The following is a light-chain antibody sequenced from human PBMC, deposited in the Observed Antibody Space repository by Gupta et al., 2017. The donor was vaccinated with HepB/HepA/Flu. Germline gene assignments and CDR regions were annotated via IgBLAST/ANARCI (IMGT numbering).Light chain of an antibody. Sequence: DIVMTHSPDSLAVSLGERATINCKSSQSVLYSSSNKNYLAWYQQKPGQSPKLLIYWASTRDAGVPDRFSGSGSGTDFPLTISSLQAEDVAVYYCQQYYDTPSVTFGQGTRMEIK. V-gene: IGKV4-1*01. CDR3: QQYYDTPSVT. CDR2: WAS. CDR1: QSVLYSSSNKNY. J-gene: IGKJ5*01.